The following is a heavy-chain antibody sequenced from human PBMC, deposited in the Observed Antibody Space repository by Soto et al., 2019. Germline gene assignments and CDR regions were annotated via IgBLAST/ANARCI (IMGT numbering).Heavy chain of an antibody. CDR2: ISAYNGNT. Sequence: QVELVQSGAEVKKPGASVKVSCKASGYTFTSYGISWVRQAPGQGLEWMGWISAYNGNTNYAQKLQGRITMTPDTSTSTAYMELRSLRSDDTAGYYCACVTYCYYGLDVWGQGTTVTVSS. V-gene: IGHV1-18*01. J-gene: IGHJ6*02. CDR3: ACVTYCYYGLDV. D-gene: IGHD2-21*02. CDR1: GYTFTSYG.